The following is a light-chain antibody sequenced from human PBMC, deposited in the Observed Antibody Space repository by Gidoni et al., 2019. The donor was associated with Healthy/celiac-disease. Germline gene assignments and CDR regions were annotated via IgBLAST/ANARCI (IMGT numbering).Light chain of an antibody. CDR2: AAS. V-gene: IGKV1-39*01. Sequence: DIQMTQSPSPLSASVGHRVTITCRASQRISSYLNWYQQKPGKAPKLLIYAASSLQSGVPSRFSGSGSGTDFTLTISSLQPEDFATYYCQQGYSTPRGTFGQXTKVEIK. J-gene: IGKJ1*01. CDR1: QRISSY. CDR3: QQGYSTPRGT.